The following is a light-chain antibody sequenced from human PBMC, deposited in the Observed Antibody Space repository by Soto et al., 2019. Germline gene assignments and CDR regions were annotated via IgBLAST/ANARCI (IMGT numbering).Light chain of an antibody. Sequence: SVLTQPRSVSGSPGQSVTISCTGTSSDVGGYNYVSWYQQHPGKAPKLMIYDVGKRPSGVPDRFSGSKSGNTASLTISGLQADDEADYYCCSYAGSYTFVFGTGTKVTVL. CDR2: DVG. J-gene: IGLJ1*01. CDR3: CSYAGSYTFV. V-gene: IGLV2-11*01. CDR1: SSDVGGYNY.